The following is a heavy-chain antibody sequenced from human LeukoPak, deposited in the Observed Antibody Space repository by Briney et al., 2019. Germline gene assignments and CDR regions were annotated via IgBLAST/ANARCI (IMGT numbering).Heavy chain of an antibody. CDR1: GFTFSSYG. CDR2: IWYDGSNK. V-gene: IGHV3-33*06. CDR3: AKKRMVRGVITADY. D-gene: IGHD3-10*01. J-gene: IGHJ4*02. Sequence: QPGRSLRLSCAASGFTFSSYGMHWVRQAPGKGLEWVAVIWYDGSNKYYADSVKGRFTISRDNSKNTLYLQMNSLRAEDTAVYYCAKKRMVRGVITADYWGQGTLVTVSS.